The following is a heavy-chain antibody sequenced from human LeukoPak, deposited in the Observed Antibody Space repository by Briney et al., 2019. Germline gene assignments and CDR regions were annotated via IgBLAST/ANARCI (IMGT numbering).Heavy chain of an antibody. D-gene: IGHD4-17*01. CDR2: IYYSGST. J-gene: IGHJ4*02. CDR3: ARHSRYGAFDY. Sequence: SETLSLTCTVSGGSISTYYWNWIRQPPGKGLEWIAYIYYSGSTSYNPSLKTRVTISVDMSKNQFSLKLSSVTAADTAVYYCARHSRYGAFDYWGQGTLLTVSS. CDR1: GGSISTYY. V-gene: IGHV4-59*08.